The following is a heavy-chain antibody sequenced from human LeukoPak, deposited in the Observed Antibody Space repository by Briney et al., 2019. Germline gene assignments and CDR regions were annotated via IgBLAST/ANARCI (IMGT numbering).Heavy chain of an antibody. CDR3: ARATRKYNPLDY. CDR1: GFTFNSYS. V-gene: IGHV3-21*06. J-gene: IGHJ4*02. D-gene: IGHD1-1*01. Sequence: GGSLRLSCAASGFTFNSYSMNWVRQAPGKGLEWVSSISSSSSYIYYADSMKGRLTISRDNAKNSLYLQMNSLRPEDTAVYYCARATRKYNPLDYWGQGTLVTVSS. CDR2: ISSSSSYI.